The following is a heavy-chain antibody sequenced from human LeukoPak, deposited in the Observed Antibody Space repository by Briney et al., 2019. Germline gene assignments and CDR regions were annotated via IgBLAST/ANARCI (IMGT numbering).Heavy chain of an antibody. V-gene: IGHV3-11*01. CDR2: ISSSGSTI. J-gene: IGHJ3*02. Sequence: GGSLRLSCAASGFTFSDYYMSWIRQAPGKGLEWVSYISSSGSTIYYADSVKGRFTISRDNAKNSLYLQMNSLRAEDTAVYYCARPPYDSSSLPRDAFDIWGQGTMVTVSS. CDR3: ARPPYDSSSLPRDAFDI. CDR1: GFTFSDYY. D-gene: IGHD3-22*01.